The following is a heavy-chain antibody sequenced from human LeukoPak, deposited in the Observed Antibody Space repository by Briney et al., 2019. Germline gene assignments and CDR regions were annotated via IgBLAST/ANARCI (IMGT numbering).Heavy chain of an antibody. D-gene: IGHD5-12*01. V-gene: IGHV1-2*02. Sequence: ASVTVSCTASGYTFTGYYMHWVRQAPGQGLEWMGWINPNSGGTNYAQKFQGRVTMTRDTSISTAYMELSRLRSDDTAVYYCARLEGLRFPSPTPDYWGQGTLVTVSS. CDR1: GYTFTGYY. CDR2: INPNSGGT. J-gene: IGHJ4*02. CDR3: ARLEGLRFPSPTPDY.